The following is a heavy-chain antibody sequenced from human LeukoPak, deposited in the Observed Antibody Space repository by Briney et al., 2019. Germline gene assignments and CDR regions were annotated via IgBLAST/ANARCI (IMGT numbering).Heavy chain of an antibody. D-gene: IGHD6-19*01. J-gene: IGHJ4*02. V-gene: IGHV4-34*01. CDR2: INHSGST. Sequence: SETLSLTCAVYGGSFSGYYWSWIRQPPGKGLEWIGEINHSGSTNYNPSLKSRVTISVDTSKNQFSLKLGSVTAADTAVYYCARGGQWPKKTLYYFDYWGQGTLVTVSS. CDR1: GGSFSGYY. CDR3: ARGGQWPKKTLYYFDY.